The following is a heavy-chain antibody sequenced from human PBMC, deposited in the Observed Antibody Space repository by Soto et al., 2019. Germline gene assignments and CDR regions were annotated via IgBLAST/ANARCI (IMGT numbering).Heavy chain of an antibody. CDR3: ARDASYYSLWSGYYPSRNGMDV. D-gene: IGHD3-3*01. CDR2: IWYDGSKK. Sequence: QVQVVESGGGVVQPGRSLRLSCAASGFTFSSFGMHWVRQAPGKGLEWVSLIWYDGSKKSYGDSVKGRFTLSRDNSRDTVYLQMNSLRDDDTAVYYCARDASYYSLWSGYYPSRNGMDVWGQGTTVTVSS. J-gene: IGHJ6*02. V-gene: IGHV3-33*01. CDR1: GFTFSSFG.